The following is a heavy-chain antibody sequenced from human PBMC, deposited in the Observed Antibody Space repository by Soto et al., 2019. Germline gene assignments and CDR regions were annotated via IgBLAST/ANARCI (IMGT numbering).Heavy chain of an antibody. CDR1: GGTFSSYA. J-gene: IGHJ6*02. CDR3: ARAGEYCSGGSCYSYYYYGMDV. V-gene: IGHV1-69*01. D-gene: IGHD2-15*01. Sequence: QVQLVQSGAEVKKPGSSVKVSCKASGGTFSSYAISWVRQAPGQGLEWMGGIIPIFGTANYAQKFQGRVTITADESTSTAYMELSSVRSEDTAVYYCARAGEYCSGGSCYSYYYYGMDVWGQGTTVTVSS. CDR2: IIPIFGTA.